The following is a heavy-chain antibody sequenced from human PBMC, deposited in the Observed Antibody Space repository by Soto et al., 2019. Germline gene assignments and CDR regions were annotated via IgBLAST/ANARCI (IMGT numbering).Heavy chain of an antibody. Sequence: GGSLRLSCAASGFTFSSYAMHWVRQAPGKGLEYVSAISSNGGSTYYANSVKGRFTISRDNSKNTLYLQMGSRRAEDMAVYYCARAWTLYCSGGSCYSDIPPYYYYYYMDVWGKGTTVTVSS. CDR2: ISSNGGST. CDR1: GFTFSSYA. J-gene: IGHJ6*03. V-gene: IGHV3-64*01. D-gene: IGHD2-15*01. CDR3: ARAWTLYCSGGSCYSDIPPYYYYYYMDV.